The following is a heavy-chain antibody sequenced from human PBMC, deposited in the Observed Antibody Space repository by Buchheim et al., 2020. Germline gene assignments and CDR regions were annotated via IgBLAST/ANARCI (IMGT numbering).Heavy chain of an antibody. CDR3: ASSTKFPLVDV. J-gene: IGHJ6*03. V-gene: IGHV4-39*07. Sequence: QLQLQESGPGLVKPSETLSLTCTVSGGSISSSSYYWGWIRQPPGKGLEWIGSIYYSGSTYYNPPLKSRVTISLDPSKHQLSLKLNSVTAADTAVYYCASSTKFPLVDVWGKGTT. CDR1: GGSISSSSYY. CDR2: IYYSGST. D-gene: IGHD2-2*01.